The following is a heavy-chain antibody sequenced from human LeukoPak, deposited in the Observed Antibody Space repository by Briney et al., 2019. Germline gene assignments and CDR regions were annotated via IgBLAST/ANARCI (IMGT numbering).Heavy chain of an antibody. CDR3: ARDPLGYGSGSYVDY. J-gene: IGHJ4*02. CDR1: GFTFSDYY. V-gene: IGHV3-11*06. CDR2: ISSSSSYT. D-gene: IGHD3-10*01. Sequence: GGSLRLSCAASGFTFSDYYMSWIRQAPGKGLEWVSYISSSSSYTNYADSVKGRFTISRDNAKNSLYLQMNSLRAEDTAVYYYARDPLGYGSGSYVDYWGQGTLVTVSS.